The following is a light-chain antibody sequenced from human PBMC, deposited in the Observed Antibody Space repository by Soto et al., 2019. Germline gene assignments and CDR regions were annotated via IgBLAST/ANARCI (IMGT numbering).Light chain of an antibody. CDR3: SSYTTSSPYV. CDR2: AVS. V-gene: IGLV2-14*01. CDR1: SSDVGGYNY. J-gene: IGLJ1*01. Sequence: QSVLTQPASVSGSPGLPITITCTETSSDVGGYNYVSLYQQHPGKAPKLMIYAVSNRPSGVPNRFSGSKSGYTASLTISGLQAEDEADYYCSSYTTSSPYVFGTGTKVTVL.